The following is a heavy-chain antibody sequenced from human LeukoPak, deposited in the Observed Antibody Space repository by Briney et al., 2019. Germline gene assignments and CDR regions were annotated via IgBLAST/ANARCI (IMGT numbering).Heavy chain of an antibody. V-gene: IGHV3-15*01. CDR1: GFTFSNAW. CDR3: TTGGITTDY. J-gene: IGHJ4*02. D-gene: IGHD3-22*01. Sequence: PGGSRRLSCAASGFTFSNAWLTWVRQAPGEGLEWVGRIKSKTDGETTDYAAPVKGGFTISRDDSTNTLYLQMNSLKIEDTAVYYCTTGGITTDYWGLGALVTVSS. CDR2: IKSKTDGETT.